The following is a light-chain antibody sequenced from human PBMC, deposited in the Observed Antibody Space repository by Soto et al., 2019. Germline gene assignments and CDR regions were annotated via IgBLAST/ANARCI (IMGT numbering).Light chain of an antibody. J-gene: IGLJ1*01. CDR2: EVT. CDR1: SSDVGAYNY. CDR3: SSYTRSSTYV. V-gene: IGLV2-14*01. Sequence: QSVLTQPASVSGSPGQSITISCTGTSSDVGAYNYVSWYQQHPGKAPKLMICEVTDRPSGVSNRFSGSKSGNTASLTISGLQAEDEADYYCSSYTRSSTYVFGTGTKVTVL.